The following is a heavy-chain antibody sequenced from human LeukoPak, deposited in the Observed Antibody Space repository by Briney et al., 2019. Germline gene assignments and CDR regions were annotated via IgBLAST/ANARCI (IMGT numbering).Heavy chain of an antibody. CDR1: GYTFTSYD. Sequence: GASVKVSCKASGYTFTSYDINWVRQATGQGLEWMGWMNPNSGNTGYAQKFQGRVTITRNTSISTAYMELSSLRSEDTAVYYCAREGARDSSGYYLFDYWGQGTLVTVSS. V-gene: IGHV1-8*03. J-gene: IGHJ4*02. D-gene: IGHD3-22*01. CDR3: AREGARDSSGYYLFDY. CDR2: MNPNSGNT.